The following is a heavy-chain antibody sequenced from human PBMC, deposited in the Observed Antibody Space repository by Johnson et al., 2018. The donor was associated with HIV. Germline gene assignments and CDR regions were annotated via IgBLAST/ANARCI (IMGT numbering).Heavy chain of an antibody. D-gene: IGHD6-13*01. CDR3: ARDGGSSWYGGGAFDI. Sequence: QVQLVESGGGLVKPGRSLRLSCVASGFTFRNYGMHWVRQAPGKGLEWVAVISYDGSVKYYADSVKGRFTISRDNSKNTLDLQMNSLRTEDTAVSYCARDGGSSWYGGGAFDIWGQGTTVTVSS. J-gene: IGHJ3*02. V-gene: IGHV3-30*03. CDR1: GFTFRNYG. CDR2: ISYDGSVK.